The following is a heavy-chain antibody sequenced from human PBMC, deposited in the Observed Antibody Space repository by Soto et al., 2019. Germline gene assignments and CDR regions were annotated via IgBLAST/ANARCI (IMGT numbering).Heavy chain of an antibody. CDR2: IFYSGST. D-gene: IGHD5-12*01. CDR3: ARRGSGYEYSYLDY. Sequence: SETLSLTCTVSGGYISRYYWSWIRQPPGKGLEWIGYIFYSGSTNYNPSLKSRVTMSVDTSENQVSLQLSPVTAADTAVYYCARRGSGYEYSYLDYWGQGTLVTVSS. J-gene: IGHJ4*02. CDR1: GGYISRYY. V-gene: IGHV4-59*12.